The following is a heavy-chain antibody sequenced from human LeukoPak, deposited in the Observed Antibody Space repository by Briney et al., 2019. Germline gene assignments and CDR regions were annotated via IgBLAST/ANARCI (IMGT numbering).Heavy chain of an antibody. CDR1: GLTLSGYG. Sequence: PGGSLRLSCVASGLTLSGYGMNWVRQAPGKGLEWVSSISSGTSFIYYADSVKGRFTISRDNAKNSLYLQMNSLRAEDTAVYYCARGTTALMDVWGKGTTVTVSS. J-gene: IGHJ6*03. V-gene: IGHV3-21*01. CDR3: ARGTTALMDV. D-gene: IGHD2-21*02. CDR2: ISSGTSFI.